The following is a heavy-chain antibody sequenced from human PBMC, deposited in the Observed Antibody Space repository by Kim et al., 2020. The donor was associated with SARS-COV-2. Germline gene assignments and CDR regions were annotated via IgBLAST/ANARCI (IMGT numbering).Heavy chain of an antibody. D-gene: IGHD6-6*01. Sequence: SVKVSCKASGGTFSSYAISWVRQAPGQGLEWMGGIIPIFGTANYAQKFQGRVTITADESTSTAYMELSSLRSEDTAVYYCARVRSSSSWYYYGMDVWGQGTTVTVSS. CDR2: IIPIFGTA. J-gene: IGHJ6*02. V-gene: IGHV1-69*13. CDR1: GGTFSSYA. CDR3: ARVRSSSSWYYYGMDV.